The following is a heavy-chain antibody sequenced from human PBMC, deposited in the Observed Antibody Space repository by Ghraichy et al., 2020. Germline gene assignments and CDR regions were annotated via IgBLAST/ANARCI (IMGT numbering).Heavy chain of an antibody. J-gene: IGHJ3*02. CDR3: AQTGSYSLRSAFDI. V-gene: IGHV3-48*03. Sequence: GGSLRLSCAASGFTFSSYEMNWVRQAPGKGLEWVSYISSSGSTIYYADSVKGRFTISRDNAKNSLYLQMNSLRAEDTAVYYCAQTGSYSLRSAFDIWGQGTMVTVSS. D-gene: IGHD1-26*01. CDR2: ISSSGSTI. CDR1: GFTFSSYE.